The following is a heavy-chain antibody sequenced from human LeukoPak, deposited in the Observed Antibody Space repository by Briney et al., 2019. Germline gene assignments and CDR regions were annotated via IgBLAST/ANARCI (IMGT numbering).Heavy chain of an antibody. J-gene: IGHJ6*02. CDR1: GFIFTYYF. CDR2: ISESGTKT. V-gene: IGHV3-11*01. D-gene: IGHD6-6*01. CDR3: AAVRYSSLDA. Sequence: GGSLRLSCAASGFIFTYYFMAWIRQAPGRGPELISYISESGTKTYYADSVKGRFTISRDNAKNSLYLQMNSLRAEDTAVYSCAAVRYSSLDAWGQGTTVTVSS.